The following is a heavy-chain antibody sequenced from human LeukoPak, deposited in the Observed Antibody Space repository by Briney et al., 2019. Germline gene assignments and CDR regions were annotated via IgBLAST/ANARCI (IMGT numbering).Heavy chain of an antibody. V-gene: IGHV3-74*01. CDR2: INRDGSST. CDR1: GFTFSDYW. J-gene: IGHJ4*02. D-gene: IGHD3/OR15-3a*01. CDR3: AKGVWTDYTITHFDY. Sequence: GGSLRLSCEVSGFTFSDYWMYWLRQGPGMGLVWVSRINRDGSSTAYADSVKGRFTLSRDNSKNTLYLQMNSLRAEDTAVYYCAKGVWTDYTITHFDYWGQGTLVTVSS.